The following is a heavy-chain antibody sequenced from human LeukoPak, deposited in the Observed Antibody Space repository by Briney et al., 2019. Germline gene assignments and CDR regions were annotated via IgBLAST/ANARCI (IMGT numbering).Heavy chain of an antibody. CDR1: GDSISSYW. Sequence: SETLSLNCSVSGDSISSYWWSWIRQPAGKGLEFIGRIYTTGMTNYNPSLKSRVSMSVDTSKNQFSLELRSVTAADTAVYFCARAGYTISSYRFDYWGQGALVTVSS. J-gene: IGHJ4*02. CDR3: ARAGYTISSYRFDY. V-gene: IGHV4-4*07. D-gene: IGHD3-16*02. CDR2: IYTTGMT.